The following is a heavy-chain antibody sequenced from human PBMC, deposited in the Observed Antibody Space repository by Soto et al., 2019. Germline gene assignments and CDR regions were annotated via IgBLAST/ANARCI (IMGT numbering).Heavy chain of an antibody. CDR1: GYTFTSYG. CDR2: ISAYNGNT. J-gene: IGHJ6*02. CDR3: VKDRDSNSWPSRDV. V-gene: IGHV1-18*04. Sequence: ASVKVSCKASGYTFTSYGISWVRQAPGQGLEWMGWISAYNGNTNYAQRPQGSVIMTTDTSTSTAYMELRSLRSDDTAVYYCVKDRDSNSWPSRDVWGPGTTVTVSS. D-gene: IGHD3-22*01.